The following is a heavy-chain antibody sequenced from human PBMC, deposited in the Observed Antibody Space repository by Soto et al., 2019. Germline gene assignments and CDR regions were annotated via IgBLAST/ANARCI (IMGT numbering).Heavy chain of an antibody. CDR2: IYYSGST. D-gene: IGHD2-2*01. CDR1: GGSISSGDYY. V-gene: IGHV4-30-4*01. J-gene: IGHJ5*02. Sequence: QVQLQESGPGLVKPSQTLSLTCTVSGGSISSGDYYWSWIRQPPGKGLECIGYIYYSGSTYYKPSLMSRVTISVDMSKNQFSLKLSSVTAADTAVYYCARVNRHCTGTSCYAGWFDPWGQGTLVTVSS. CDR3: ARVNRHCTGTSCYAGWFDP.